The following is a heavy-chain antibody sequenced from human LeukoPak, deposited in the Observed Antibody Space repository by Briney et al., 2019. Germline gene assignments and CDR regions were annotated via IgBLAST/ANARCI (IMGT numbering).Heavy chain of an antibody. CDR1: GYTFTNYD. CDR2: MNPNSGNT. Sequence: ASVKVSCKASGYTFTNYDINWVRQATGQGLEWMGWMNPNSGNTGYSKKFQGRVTMTRDTSINTAYMELRSLRVGDTAVYYCAREGVVVTGIVDPFDIWGQGTTVTVSP. D-gene: IGHD2-21*02. CDR3: AREGVVVTGIVDPFDI. J-gene: IGHJ3*02. V-gene: IGHV1-8*01.